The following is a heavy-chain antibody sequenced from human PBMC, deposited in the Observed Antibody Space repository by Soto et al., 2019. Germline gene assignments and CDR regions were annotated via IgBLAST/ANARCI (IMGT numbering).Heavy chain of an antibody. D-gene: IGHD3-22*01. CDR1: GGSIISGGYY. CDR3: ARDYYDSSGYLYGMDV. CDR2: IYYSGST. Sequence: SETLSLTSTVAGGSIISGGYYWSWIRQPPGKGLEWIGYIYYSGSTYYNPSLKSRVTISVDTSKNQFSLKLSSVTAADTAVYYCARDYYDSSGYLYGMDVWGQGTTVTVSS. V-gene: IGHV4-30-4*01. J-gene: IGHJ6*02.